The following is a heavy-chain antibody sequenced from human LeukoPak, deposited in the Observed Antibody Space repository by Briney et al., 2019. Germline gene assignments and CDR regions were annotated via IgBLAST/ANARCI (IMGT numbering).Heavy chain of an antibody. V-gene: IGHV3-23*01. CDR2: ISGSGAST. CDR1: GFTFSSYA. D-gene: IGHD6-13*01. Sequence: GASLRLSCAASGFTFSSYAMSWVRQAPGKGLEWFSAISGSGASTYYADSVKGRFTISRDNSKNTLYLQMNSLRAEDTAVDYCAKEPRYSSSQRGPKYYCYYGMDVWGQGTTVTVSS. CDR3: AKEPRYSSSQRGPKYYCYYGMDV. J-gene: IGHJ6*02.